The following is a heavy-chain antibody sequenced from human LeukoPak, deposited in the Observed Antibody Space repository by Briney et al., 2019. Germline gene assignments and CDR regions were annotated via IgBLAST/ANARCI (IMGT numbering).Heavy chain of an antibody. CDR1: EFTFSTYA. CDR3: AGRRPAAYI. Sequence: GGSLRLSCAASEFTFSTYAMSWVRQAPGKGLEWVSTISTDGGATIYADSVKGRLTISRDNSKNTLYLQMNSLRPEDTAVYYCAGRRPAAYIWGLGTMVTVSS. J-gene: IGHJ3*02. CDR2: ISTDGGAT. D-gene: IGHD2-2*01. V-gene: IGHV3-23*01.